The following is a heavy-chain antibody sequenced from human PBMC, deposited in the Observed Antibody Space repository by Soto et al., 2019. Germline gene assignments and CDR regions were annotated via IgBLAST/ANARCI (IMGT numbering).Heavy chain of an antibody. D-gene: IGHD4-17*01. Sequence: GGSLRLSCAASGFTFDDYAMHWVRQAPGKGLEWVSGISWNSGSIGYADSVKGRFTISRDNAKNSLYLQMNSLRAEDTALYYCAKAFYYGDYDAGAFIDYWGQGTLVTVSS. CDR2: ISWNSGSI. J-gene: IGHJ4*02. CDR3: AKAFYYGDYDAGAFIDY. V-gene: IGHV3-9*01. CDR1: GFTFDDYA.